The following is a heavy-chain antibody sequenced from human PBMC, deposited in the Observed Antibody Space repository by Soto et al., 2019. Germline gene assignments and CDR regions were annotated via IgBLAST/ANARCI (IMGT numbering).Heavy chain of an antibody. Sequence: KASETLSLTCTVSGGSISSGGYYWSWIRQHPEKGLEWIGYIYYSGSTYYNPSLKSRVTISVDTSKNQFSLKLSSVTAADTAVYYCARGLNRYDSSGYYYYYGMDVWGQGTTVTVSS. D-gene: IGHD3-22*01. V-gene: IGHV4-31*03. CDR3: ARGLNRYDSSGYYYYYGMDV. J-gene: IGHJ6*02. CDR1: GGSISSGGYY. CDR2: IYYSGST.